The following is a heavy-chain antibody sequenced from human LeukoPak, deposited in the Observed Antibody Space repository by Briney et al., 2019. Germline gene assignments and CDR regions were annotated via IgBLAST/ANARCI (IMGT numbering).Heavy chain of an antibody. CDR2: LNYSGST. CDR3: ARDQVGFGELFHYYYYYGMDV. J-gene: IGHJ6*04. CDR1: SVSISGYN. Sequence: PSEKLSLNGTGSSVSISGYNWVWIRHAPGQELEWMGILNYSGSTNYHHSLSSRVTISVDTSKNQCSLKLSSVTAADTDVYYCARDQVGFGELFHYYYYYGMDVWGKGTTVTVSS. V-gene: IGHV4-59*01. D-gene: IGHD3-10*01.